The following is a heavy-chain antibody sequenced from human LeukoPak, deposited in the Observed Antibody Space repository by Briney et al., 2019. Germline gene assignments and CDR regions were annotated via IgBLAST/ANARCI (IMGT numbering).Heavy chain of an antibody. Sequence: GGSLRLSCAASGFSFSTYSMSWVRQAPGKGLEWVANINQDGTEKYYVDSVKGRFTVSRDYAKNSLYLQMNSLRAEDTAVYYCAREYYYDSSGSPDAFDIWGQGTMVTVSS. J-gene: IGHJ3*02. CDR1: GFSFSTYS. CDR3: AREYYYDSSGSPDAFDI. D-gene: IGHD3-22*01. CDR2: INQDGTEK. V-gene: IGHV3-7*01.